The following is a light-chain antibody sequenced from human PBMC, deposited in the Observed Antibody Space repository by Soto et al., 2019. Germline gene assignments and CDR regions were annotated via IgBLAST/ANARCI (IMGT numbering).Light chain of an antibody. CDR3: QQYGSSPRT. CDR1: QSVSSSY. CDR2: GAS. V-gene: IGKV3-20*01. J-gene: IGKJ1*01. Sequence: EIVLTQSPGTLSLSPGERATLSCRASQSVSSSYSAWYQQKPGQAPRLLIYGASRRATGIPDRFSGSGASTNFTLTISKLGAEDFSVYYCQQYGSSPRTFGQGTKVEIK.